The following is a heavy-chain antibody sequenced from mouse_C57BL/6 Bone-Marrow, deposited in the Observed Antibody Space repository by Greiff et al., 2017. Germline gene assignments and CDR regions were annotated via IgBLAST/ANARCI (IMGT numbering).Heavy chain of an antibody. J-gene: IGHJ3*01. Sequence: EVQLQQSGAELVRPGASVKLSCTASGFNIKDDYMHWVKQRPEQGLEWIGWIDPENGDTEYASKFQGKATITADTSSNTAYLQLSSLTSEDTAVYYCTTRGDGRRSFADWGQGTLVTVSA. D-gene: IGHD1-1*01. CDR1: GFNIKDDY. CDR3: TTRGDGRRSFAD. CDR2: IDPENGDT. V-gene: IGHV14-4*01.